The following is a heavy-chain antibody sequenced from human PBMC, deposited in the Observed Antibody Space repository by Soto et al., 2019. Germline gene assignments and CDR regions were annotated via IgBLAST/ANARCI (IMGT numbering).Heavy chain of an antibody. D-gene: IGHD3-22*01. V-gene: IGHV3-33*01. J-gene: IGHJ5*02. CDR1: AFTFSNHG. Sequence: AGSLRLSCAPSAFTFSNHGMHWVRQAPDRGLEWVAAMLSDESRTTYGESGKGRFTTSRDDSRKTLYLEMNTLRVDDTGVYYCVRDDSFRDSSAPWGQGTLVTV. CDR3: VRDDSFRDSSAP. CDR2: MLSDESRT.